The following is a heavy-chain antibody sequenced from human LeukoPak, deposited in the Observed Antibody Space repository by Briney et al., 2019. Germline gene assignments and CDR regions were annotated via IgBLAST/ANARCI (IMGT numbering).Heavy chain of an antibody. CDR1: GFTFSSYA. J-gene: IGHJ4*02. D-gene: IGHD5-24*01. V-gene: IGHV3-23*01. CDR2: ISGGGGGT. CDR3: AKEGWLQFLDY. Sequence: GGSLRLSCAASGFTFSSYAMTWVRQAPGKGLEWVSAISGGGGGTFYADSVKGRFTISRDNSKNTLYLQMNSLRAEDTAVYYCAKEGWLQFLDYWGQGTLVTVSS.